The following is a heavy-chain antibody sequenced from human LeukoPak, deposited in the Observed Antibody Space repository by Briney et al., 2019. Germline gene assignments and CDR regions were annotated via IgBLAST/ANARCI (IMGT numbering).Heavy chain of an antibody. V-gene: IGHV3-53*01. CDR2: IYSGGST. Sequence: GGCLRLSCAASGFTFSSNYMSWVRQAPGKGLEWISVIYSGGSTYYADSVKGRFTISRDNSKNTLYLQMNSLRAEDTAVYYCARGGPIYCSGDSCYPGDYWGQGTLVTVSS. CDR3: ARGGPIYCSGDSCYPGDY. D-gene: IGHD2-15*01. J-gene: IGHJ4*02. CDR1: GFTFSSNY.